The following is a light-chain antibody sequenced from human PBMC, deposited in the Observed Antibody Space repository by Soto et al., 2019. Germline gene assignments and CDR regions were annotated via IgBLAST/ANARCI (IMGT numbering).Light chain of an antibody. CDR1: QRFGSSN. CDR3: QQYYSSPWT. J-gene: IGKJ1*01. Sequence: EIVFTQSPGTLSLSPGERATLSCRASQRFGSSNLAWYQQKLGQAPRLLIYSTSSRETGIPDRFSGSGSGTDFTLTISSLRAEDVAVYFCQQYYSSPWTFGQGTKVDIK. V-gene: IGKV3-20*01. CDR2: STS.